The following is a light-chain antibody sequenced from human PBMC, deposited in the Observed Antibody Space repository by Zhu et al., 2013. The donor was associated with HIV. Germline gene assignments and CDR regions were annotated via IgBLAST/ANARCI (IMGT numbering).Light chain of an antibody. CDR1: QSINSF. J-gene: IGKJ1*01. Sequence: DIQMSQSPSTLSASVGDRVTITCRASQSINSFLNWYQQKPGKAPNLLIYSTSNLQRGVPARFSGSGFGVDFTLTITGLQPEDYATYFCQQSYSNLWTFGQGTKVEVK. V-gene: IGKV1-39*01. CDR3: QQSYSNLWT. CDR2: STS.